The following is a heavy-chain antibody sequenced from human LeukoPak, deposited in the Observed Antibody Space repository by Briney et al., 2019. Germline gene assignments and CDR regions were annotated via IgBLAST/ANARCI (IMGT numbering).Heavy chain of an antibody. J-gene: IGHJ4*02. Sequence: GRSLRLSCAASGFTFSSYAMHWVRQAPGKGLEWVAVISYDGSNKYYADSVKGRFTISRDNSKNTLYLQMNSLRAEGTAVYYCARDFLPMSSSWYEYYWGQGTLVTVSS. CDR1: GFTFSSYA. D-gene: IGHD6-13*01. CDR2: ISYDGSNK. CDR3: ARDFLPMSSSWYEYY. V-gene: IGHV3-30*04.